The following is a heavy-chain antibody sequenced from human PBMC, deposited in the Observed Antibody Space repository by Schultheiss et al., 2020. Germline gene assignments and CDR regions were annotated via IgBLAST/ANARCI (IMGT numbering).Heavy chain of an antibody. CDR1: GGSISSGGYY. D-gene: IGHD5-24*01. V-gene: IGHV4-61*02. Sequence: SETLSLTCTVSGGSISSGGYYWSWIRQPAGKGLEWIGRVYTSGSTNYNPSLKSRVTISVDTSKNQFSLKLSSVTAADTAVYYCARVEMATMDFDYWGQGTLVTVSS. J-gene: IGHJ4*02. CDR3: ARVEMATMDFDY. CDR2: VYTSGST.